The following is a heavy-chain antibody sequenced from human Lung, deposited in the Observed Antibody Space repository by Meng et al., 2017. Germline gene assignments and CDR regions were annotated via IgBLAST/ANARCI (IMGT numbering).Heavy chain of an antibody. V-gene: IGHV1-18*01. CDR3: ARNSSSSVVDY. CDR2: ISAYSGYT. J-gene: IGHJ4*02. CDR1: VCSFTCCG. Sequence: QVQLVQSGSEVQKPGASVKVSCKASVCSFTCCGISWVRQAPGQGLEWLGWISAYSGYTNYAQKLQGRVTMTTDTSTSTAYMELRSLSSDDTALYYCARNSSSSVVDYWGQGTLVTVSS. D-gene: IGHD6-6*01.